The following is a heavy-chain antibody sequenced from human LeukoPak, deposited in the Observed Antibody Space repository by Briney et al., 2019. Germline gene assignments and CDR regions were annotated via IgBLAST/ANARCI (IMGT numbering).Heavy chain of an antibody. D-gene: IGHD1-26*01. Sequence: MSSETLSLTCTVSGGSISSYYWSWIRQPPGKGLEWIGYIYYSGSTNYNPSLKSRVTISVDTSKNQFSLKLSSVTAAATAVYYCARLRYSGSYFTNWGQGTLATVSS. J-gene: IGHJ4*02. CDR2: IYYSGST. CDR1: GGSISSYY. CDR3: ARLRYSGSYFTN. V-gene: IGHV4-59*08.